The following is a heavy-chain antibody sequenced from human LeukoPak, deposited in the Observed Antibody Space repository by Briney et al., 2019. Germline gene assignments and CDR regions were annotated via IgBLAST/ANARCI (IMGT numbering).Heavy chain of an antibody. CDR1: GYTFSDFS. CDR2: ISVRSNYR. J-gene: IGHJ4*02. CDR3: VRLRRNSDRSGYYYYYDY. V-gene: IGHV3-21*01. D-gene: IGHD3-22*01. Sequence: PGGSLTLSCAASGYTFSDFSVNWVRQAPGKGLEWVSSISVRSNYRYYADSVRGRFTISRDDARDPLFLQMNSLRAEDTAVYFCVRLRRNSDRSGYYYYYDYWGQGTLVTVSS.